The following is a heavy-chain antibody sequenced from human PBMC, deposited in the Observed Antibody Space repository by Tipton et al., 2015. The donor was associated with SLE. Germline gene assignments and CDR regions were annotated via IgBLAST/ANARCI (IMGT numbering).Heavy chain of an antibody. J-gene: IGHJ4*02. CDR1: GDSISRGNYY. D-gene: IGHD3-22*01. Sequence: TLSLTCTVSGDSISRGNYYWAWIRHPAGKGLEWIGHIYTSGTTDYNTSLKSRVTISLDRSQNQFSLILNSVTAADTAMYYCARDPFRGYIYDTTGHVFWGPGMLVTVSS. CDR3: ARDPFRGYIYDTTGHVF. V-gene: IGHV4-61*09. CDR2: IYTSGTT.